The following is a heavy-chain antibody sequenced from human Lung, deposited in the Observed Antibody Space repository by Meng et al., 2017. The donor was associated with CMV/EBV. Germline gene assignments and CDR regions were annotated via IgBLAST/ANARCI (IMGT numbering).Heavy chain of an antibody. Sequence: SCAASGFSFSSYAMNWVRQAPGRGLEWVSVIHSSGSDTYYVDSVKGRFTISRDDSKNTLYLQMHSLAADDTAIYYWAKVYTSTNWGYYYGMDVWXQGTTVTVSS. V-gene: IGHV3-23*03. CDR2: IHSSGSDT. CDR3: AKVYTSTNWGYYYGMDV. J-gene: IGHJ6*01. D-gene: IGHD2-2*01. CDR1: GFSFSSYA.